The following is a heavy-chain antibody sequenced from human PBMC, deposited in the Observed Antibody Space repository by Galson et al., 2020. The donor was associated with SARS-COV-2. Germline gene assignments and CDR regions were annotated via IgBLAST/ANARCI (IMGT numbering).Heavy chain of an antibody. CDR1: GFTFSSYA. CDR2: ISGSGGST. V-gene: IGHV3-23*01. D-gene: IGHD4-17*01. J-gene: IGHJ4*02. Sequence: GSLRLSCAASGFTFSSYAMSWVRQAPGKGLEWVSAISGSGGSTYYADSVKGRFTISRDNSKNTLYLQMNSLRAEDTAVYYCAKVDRTTVTYGLRAPLDYWGQGTLVTVSS. CDR3: AKVDRTTVTYGLRAPLDY.